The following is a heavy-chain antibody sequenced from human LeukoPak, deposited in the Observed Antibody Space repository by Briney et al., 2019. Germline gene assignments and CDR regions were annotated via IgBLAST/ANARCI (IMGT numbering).Heavy chain of an antibody. CDR2: ISGSGGST. J-gene: IGHJ4*02. D-gene: IGHD5-24*01. CDR3: AKLVEMATIFDY. Sequence: GGSLRLSCAASGFTFSSYAMNWVRQAPGKGLEWVSAISGSGGSTYYADSVKGRFTISRDNSKNTQYLQMNSLRAEDTAVYYCAKLVEMATIFDYWGQGTLVTVSS. V-gene: IGHV3-23*01. CDR1: GFTFSSYA.